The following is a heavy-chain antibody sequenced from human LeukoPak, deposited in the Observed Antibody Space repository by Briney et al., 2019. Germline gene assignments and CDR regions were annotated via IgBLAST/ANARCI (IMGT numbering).Heavy chain of an antibody. J-gene: IGHJ4*02. CDR3: TRVDDSSGYSPAHFDY. CDR2: IRSKACGGTT. D-gene: IGHD3-22*01. V-gene: IGHV3-49*04. CDR1: GFTFGDYA. Sequence: PGGSLRLSCAASGFTFGDYAMSWVRQAPGKGLEWVGFIRSKACGGTTEYAASVKGRFTISRDDSKSIAYLQMNSLKTEDTAVYYCTRVDDSSGYSPAHFDYWGQGTLVTVSS.